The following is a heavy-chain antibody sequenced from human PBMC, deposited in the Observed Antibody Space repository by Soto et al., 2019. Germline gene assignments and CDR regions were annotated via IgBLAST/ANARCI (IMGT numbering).Heavy chain of an antibody. J-gene: IGHJ6*03. CDR2: IYHSGST. V-gene: IGHV4-4*02. D-gene: IGHD3-10*01. CDR1: SCSICSSNW. CDR3: ASRRVRGDYYYYYMDV. Sequence: SETLSLTCAVSSCSICSSNWWSWVRQPPGKGLEWIGEIYHSGSTNYNPSLKSRVTISVDKSKNQFSLKLSSVTAADTAVYYCASRRVRGDYYYYYMDVWGKGTTVTVSS.